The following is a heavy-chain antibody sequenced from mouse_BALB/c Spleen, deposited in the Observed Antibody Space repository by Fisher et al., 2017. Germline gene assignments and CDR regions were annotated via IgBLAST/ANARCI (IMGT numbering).Heavy chain of an antibody. D-gene: IGHD1-2*01. Sequence: KFKGKATLTADKSSSTAYMQLSSLTSEDTAVYYCNVGSRSYGYRGNYYAMDYWGQGTSVTVSS. J-gene: IGHJ4*01. CDR3: SEDTAVYYCNVGSRSYGYRGNYYAMDY. V-gene: IGHV1-4*01.